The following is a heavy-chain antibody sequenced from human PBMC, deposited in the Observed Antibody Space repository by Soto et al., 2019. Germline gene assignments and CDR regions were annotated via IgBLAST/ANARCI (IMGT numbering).Heavy chain of an antibody. CDR1: GYTFTSYG. Sequence: QVQLVQSGAEVKKPGASVKVSCKASGYTFTSYGISWVRQAPGQGLEWMGWISAYNGNTNYAQKLQGRVTMTTDTSPSTAYMELRSLRYDDTAVYYCARDPLPDYYDSSGYLLGWFDPWGQGTLVTVSS. CDR3: ARDPLPDYYDSSGYLLGWFDP. V-gene: IGHV1-18*01. J-gene: IGHJ5*02. D-gene: IGHD3-22*01. CDR2: ISAYNGNT.